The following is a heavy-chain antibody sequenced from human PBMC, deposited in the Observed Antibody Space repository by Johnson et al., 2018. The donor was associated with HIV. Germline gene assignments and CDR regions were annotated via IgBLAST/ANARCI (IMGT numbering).Heavy chain of an antibody. Sequence: VQLVESGGGLVQPGGSLRLSCAASGFTFSSYAMSWVRQAPGKGLEWVSAIGIAGDTYYQGSVKGRFSISRDNAKNSLYLQMNSLRAEDTALYYCFLGQTQRGDAFDIWGQGTMVTVSP. V-gene: IGHV3-23*04. CDR2: IGIAGDT. D-gene: IGHD6-25*01. CDR1: GFTFSSYA. J-gene: IGHJ3*02. CDR3: FLGQTQRGDAFDI.